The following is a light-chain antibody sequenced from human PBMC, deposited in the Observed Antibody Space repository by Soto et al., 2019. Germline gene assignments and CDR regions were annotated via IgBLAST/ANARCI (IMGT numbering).Light chain of an antibody. J-gene: IGKJ1*01. Sequence: EIVMTQSPATLSVSPGERATLSCRASQSVSSNLAWYQQKPGQAPRLLIYGASTRATGIPARFSGSGSGTEFNHTTNSLQSEDFAVYYSQQYNNWPPWTSGQGTKVELK. CDR3: QQYNNWPPWT. V-gene: IGKV3-15*01. CDR2: GAS. CDR1: QSVSSN.